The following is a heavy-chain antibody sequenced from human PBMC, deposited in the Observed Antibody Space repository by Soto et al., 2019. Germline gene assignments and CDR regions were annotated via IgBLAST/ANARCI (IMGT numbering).Heavy chain of an antibody. Sequence: GSLRLSCAASGFTFSTYWMSWVRQAPGKGLEWVANIKPDGSEKWYVDSVKGRFTISRDNSKNTLYLQMNSLRAEDTAVYYCARGPGIPTAGTVDYWGQGTLVTVSS. CDR1: GFTFSTYW. J-gene: IGHJ4*02. CDR2: IKPDGSEK. CDR3: ARGPGIPTAGTVDY. V-gene: IGHV3-7*02. D-gene: IGHD6-13*01.